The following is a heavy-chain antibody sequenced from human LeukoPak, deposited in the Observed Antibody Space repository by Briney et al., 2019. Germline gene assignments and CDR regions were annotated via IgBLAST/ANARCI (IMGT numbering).Heavy chain of an antibody. Sequence: GGSLRLSCAASGFSFSDYYMSWIRQAPGKGLEWVSYISSSGSTIYYADSVKGRFTISRDNAKNSLYLQMNSLRAEDTAVYYCARDSSGSYPSANDYWGQGTLVTVSS. CDR3: ARDSSGSYPSANDY. J-gene: IGHJ4*02. V-gene: IGHV3-11*01. CDR2: ISSSGSTI. D-gene: IGHD1-26*01. CDR1: GFSFSDYY.